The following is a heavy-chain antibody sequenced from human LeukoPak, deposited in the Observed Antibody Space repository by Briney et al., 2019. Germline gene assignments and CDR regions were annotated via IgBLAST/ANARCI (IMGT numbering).Heavy chain of an antibody. V-gene: IGHV3-7*01. D-gene: IGHD6-19*01. J-gene: IGHJ4*02. Sequence: PGGSLRLSCAASGFTFGSNWMSWVRQAPGKGLEWVAHINQDGSVRYYVDSVKGRFTISRDNTKNSLYLQMNNLRVDDTAIYYCARGPSTASAWFYFDLWGQGTLVTVSS. CDR3: ARGPSTASAWFYFDL. CDR2: INQDGSVR. CDR1: GFTFGSNW.